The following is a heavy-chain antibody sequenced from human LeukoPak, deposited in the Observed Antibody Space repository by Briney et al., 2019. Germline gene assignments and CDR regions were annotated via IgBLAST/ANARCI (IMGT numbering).Heavy chain of an antibody. Sequence: SESLPLTCTVSGGSVSSGSYYWSWIRQPPGKGLEWIGYIYYSGSTNYNPSLKSRVTISVDTSKNQFSLKLSSVTAADTAVYYCARVVSAAGLDPWGQGTLVTVSS. CDR2: IYYSGST. D-gene: IGHD6-13*01. V-gene: IGHV4-61*01. CDR1: GGSVSSGSYY. CDR3: ARVVSAAGLDP. J-gene: IGHJ5*02.